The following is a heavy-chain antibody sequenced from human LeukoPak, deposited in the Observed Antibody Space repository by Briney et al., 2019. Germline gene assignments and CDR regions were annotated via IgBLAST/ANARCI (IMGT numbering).Heavy chain of an antibody. J-gene: IGHJ4*02. V-gene: IGHV3-48*03. D-gene: IGHD4-17*01. CDR2: INDDGGGS. CDR3: GRAGYQPDYAVDY. Sequence: SGGSLRLSCAASGFTFSSYEMHWVRQAPGKGLEWVAFINDDGGGSKYPDSLQGRFTVSRDNAEMSMYLQMNSLTPEDTGVYFCGRAGYQPDYAVDYWGRGPLVIVSS. CDR1: GFTFSSYE.